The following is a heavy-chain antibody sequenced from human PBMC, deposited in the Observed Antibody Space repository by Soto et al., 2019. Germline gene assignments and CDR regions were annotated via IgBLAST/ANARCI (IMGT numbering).Heavy chain of an antibody. CDR1: GYTFTTYY. CDR3: SSPNPYCSGGSCSIDY. CDR2: INPSSGGT. D-gene: IGHD2-15*01. J-gene: IGHJ4*02. V-gene: IGHV1-46*01. Sequence: ASVKVSCKASGYTFTTYYIHWVRQAPGQGLEWMGMINPSSGGTNYAQKFQGRVTITADKSTSTAYMELSSLRSEDTAVYYCSSPNPYCSGGSCSIDYWGQGTLVTVSS.